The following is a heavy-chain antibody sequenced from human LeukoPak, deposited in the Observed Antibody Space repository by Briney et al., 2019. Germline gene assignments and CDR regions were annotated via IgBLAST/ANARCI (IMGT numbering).Heavy chain of an antibody. J-gene: IGHJ4*02. V-gene: IGHV4-31*03. CDR3: ASEHRGYSYGLNYYFDY. D-gene: IGHD5-18*01. Sequence: PSQTLSLTCTVSGSSISSGGYYWSWIRQHPGTGLEWIGYIYYSGSTYYNPSLKSRVTISVDTSKNQFSLKLSSVTAADTAVYYCASEHRGYSYGLNYYFDYWGQGTLVTVSS. CDR2: IYYSGST. CDR1: GSSISSGGYY.